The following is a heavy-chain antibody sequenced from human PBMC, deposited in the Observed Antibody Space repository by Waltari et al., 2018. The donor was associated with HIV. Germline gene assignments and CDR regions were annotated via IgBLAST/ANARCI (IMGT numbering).Heavy chain of an antibody. Sequence: QVQLVQSGAEVKKPGASVKVSCKASAYTFTVYYIHRVRQAPGQGLEWMGWVNPNTGATNYAQKFQGRVAMTRDTSFITAYMELSSLRSDDTAVYYCAREGRYSSGSDAFDIWGQGTMVTVS. CDR1: AYTFTVYY. V-gene: IGHV1-2*02. CDR3: AREGRYSSGSDAFDI. CDR2: VNPNTGAT. J-gene: IGHJ3*02. D-gene: IGHD6-19*01.